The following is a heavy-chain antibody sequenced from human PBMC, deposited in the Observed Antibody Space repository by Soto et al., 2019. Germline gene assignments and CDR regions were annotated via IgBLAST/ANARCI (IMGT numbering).Heavy chain of an antibody. D-gene: IGHD6-19*01. J-gene: IGHJ3*01. CDR1: GFTFSSYA. Sequence: EVQLLESGGGLVQPGGSLRLSCAASGFTFSSYAMSWVRQAPGKGLEWVSVISGSGGTTYYADSVKGRFTFSRDNSKNTLYLQMNSLRDEDTAVYYCAKTANGWFSAFDLWGQGTMVTVSS. CDR3: AKTANGWFSAFDL. V-gene: IGHV3-23*01. CDR2: ISGSGGTT.